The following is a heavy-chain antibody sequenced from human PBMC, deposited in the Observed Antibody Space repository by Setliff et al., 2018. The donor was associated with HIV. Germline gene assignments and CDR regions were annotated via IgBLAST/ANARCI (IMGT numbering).Heavy chain of an antibody. Sequence: TLSLTCTVSGDSISSVSYSWGWIRQPPGKGLEWIGYMYSGGNTYYKPSLKSRVTMSVDSSKNQFSLKVNSVTAADTAVYYCARGVPLLPPNFWGQGTLVTVSS. CDR3: ARGVPLLPPNF. J-gene: IGHJ4*02. D-gene: IGHD2-21*02. CDR2: MYSGGNT. V-gene: IGHV4-39*01. CDR1: GDSISSVSYS.